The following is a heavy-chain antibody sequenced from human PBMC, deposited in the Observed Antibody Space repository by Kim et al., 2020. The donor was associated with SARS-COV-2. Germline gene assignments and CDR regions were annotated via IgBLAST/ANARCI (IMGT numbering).Heavy chain of an antibody. CDR3: VRRAATIVAPTTNYYFGMDV. Sequence: GGSLRLSCAASGFTFSGFDMHWVRQAPGKGLEWVALMWYDGSNKYYADSLRVRFTISRDNSKNTLYLQMKSLRDEDAAVYYCVRRAATIVAPTTNYYFGMDVWGQGTTVPVSS. CDR2: MWYDGSNK. D-gene: IGHD1-26*01. CDR1: GFTFSGFD. V-gene: IGHV3-33*01. J-gene: IGHJ6*02.